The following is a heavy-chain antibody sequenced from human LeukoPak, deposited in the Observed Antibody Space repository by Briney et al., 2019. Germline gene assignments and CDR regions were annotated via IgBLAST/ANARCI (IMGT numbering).Heavy chain of an antibody. Sequence: GASVKVSCKASGYTFTGYYMHWVRQAPGQGLEWMGWINPNSGGTNYEQKFQGRVTMTRDTSISTAYMELSRLRSDDTAVYYCARGVVVPAAGNNWFDPWGQGTLVTVSS. J-gene: IGHJ5*02. D-gene: IGHD2-2*01. CDR3: ARGVVVPAAGNNWFDP. CDR2: INPNSGGT. V-gene: IGHV1-2*02. CDR1: GYTFTGYY.